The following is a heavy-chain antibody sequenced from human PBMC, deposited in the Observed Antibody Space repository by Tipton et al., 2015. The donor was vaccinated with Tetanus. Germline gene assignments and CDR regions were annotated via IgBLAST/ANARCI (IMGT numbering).Heavy chain of an antibody. D-gene: IGHD4-17*01. CDR1: GFTLRTYS. V-gene: IGHV3-48*02. CDR3: VRDDDYASSDYRHSDF. J-gene: IGHJ4*02. CDR2: IHPRGTSM. Sequence: SLRLSCAASGFTLRTYSMNWVRQAPGKGLEWVSYIHPRGTSMYYADSVKGRFTISRDNAKNSLYLQMNSLTDADMAVYYCVRDDDYASSDYRHSDFWGRGTLVTVSS.